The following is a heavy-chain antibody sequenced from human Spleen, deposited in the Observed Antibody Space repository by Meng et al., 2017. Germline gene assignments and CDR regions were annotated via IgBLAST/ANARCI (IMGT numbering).Heavy chain of an antibody. CDR3: GRSNDIHCFDP. D-gene: IGHD2-8*01. V-gene: IGHV1-3*05. Sequence: QVQLVQSGAEEKKPGASVKVSCKASGYTFTAYIIHWVRQAPGQRLEWLGWIYAGSGNTKYSEKFQGRVTITRDTSASTAYMELSSLRSEDTAVYYCGRSNDIHCFDPWGQGTLVTVSS. J-gene: IGHJ5*02. CDR1: GYTFTAYI. CDR2: IYAGSGNT.